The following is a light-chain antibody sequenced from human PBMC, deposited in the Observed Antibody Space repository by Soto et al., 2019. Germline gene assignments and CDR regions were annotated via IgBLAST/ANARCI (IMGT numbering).Light chain of an antibody. CDR1: SSDVGGYNY. J-gene: IGLJ2*01. CDR3: NPYTSSSTYVV. Sequence: QSALTQPASVSGSPGQSITISCTGTSSDVGGYNYVSWYQQHPGKAPKLMIYDVSNRPSGVSNRFSGSKSGNTASLTISGLPAEDEADYYSNPYTSSSTYVVSGGGTTLTVL. CDR2: DVS. V-gene: IGLV2-14*01.